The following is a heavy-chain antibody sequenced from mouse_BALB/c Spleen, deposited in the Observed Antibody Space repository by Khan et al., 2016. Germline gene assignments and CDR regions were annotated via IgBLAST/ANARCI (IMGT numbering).Heavy chain of an antibody. CDR2: ISYSGST. CDR1: GYSITSDYA. D-gene: IGHD4-1*01. J-gene: IGHJ2*01. CDR3: AREGTNWDDDYFDY. V-gene: IGHV3-2*02. Sequence: VQLQESGPGLVKPSQSLSLTCTVTGYSITSDYAWNWIRQFPGNKLEWMGYISYSGSTSYNPSLKSRISITRDTSKNQFFLQLNSVTTEDTATYYCAREGTNWDDDYFDYWGQGTTLTVSS.